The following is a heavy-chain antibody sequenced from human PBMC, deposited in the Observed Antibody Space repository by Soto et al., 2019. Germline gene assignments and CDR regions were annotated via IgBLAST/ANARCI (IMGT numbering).Heavy chain of an antibody. D-gene: IGHD6-19*01. CDR3: AKDTVAGTVNWFDP. J-gene: IGHJ5*02. V-gene: IGHV4-31*03. Sequence: PSETLSLTCTVSGGSISSGGYYWNWIRQHPGKGLEWIGYIYYSGSTYYNPSLKSRVTISVDTSKNQFSLKLNSVTAADTAVYYCAKDTVAGTVNWFDPWGQGTLVTVSS. CDR2: IYYSGST. CDR1: GGSISSGGYY.